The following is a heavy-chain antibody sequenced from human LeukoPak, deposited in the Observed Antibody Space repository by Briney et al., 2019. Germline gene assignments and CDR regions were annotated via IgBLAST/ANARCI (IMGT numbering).Heavy chain of an antibody. J-gene: IGHJ5*02. CDR1: NYTFTSYG. CDR3: ARRLYWFDP. CDR2: ISVNNGNT. Sequence: GASVKVSCKASNYTFTSYGISWVRQAPRQGLEWMGWISVNNGNTKYAQKFQGRVTMTTDISTTTAYMELRSLRSDDTAIYYCARRLYWFDPWGQGTLVTVSS. V-gene: IGHV1-18*01.